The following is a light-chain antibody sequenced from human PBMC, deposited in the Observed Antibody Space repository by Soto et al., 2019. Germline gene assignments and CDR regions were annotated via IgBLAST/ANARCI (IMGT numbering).Light chain of an antibody. CDR2: GAS. CDR3: QQYGNSRLT. J-gene: IGKJ4*01. CDR1: QSVSSSY. V-gene: IGKV3-20*01. Sequence: EIVLTQSPGTLSLSPGERATLSCRASQSVSSSYLAWYQQKTGQAPRLFIYGASSRATGIPDRFSGSGSGTDFTLTISRLEPEDFAVYYCQQYGNSRLTFGGGTKVDIK.